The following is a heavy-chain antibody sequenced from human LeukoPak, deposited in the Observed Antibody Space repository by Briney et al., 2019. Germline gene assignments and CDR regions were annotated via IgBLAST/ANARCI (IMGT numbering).Heavy chain of an antibody. CDR3: AKAEYSSPRGAFDI. V-gene: IGHV1-46*01. J-gene: IGHJ3*02. Sequence: ASVKVSCKASGYTFTSYYMHWVRQAPGQGLEWMGITNPSGGSTSYAQKFQGRVTMTRDMSTSTAYMELSSLRSEDTAVYYCAKAEYSSPRGAFDIWGQGTMVTVSS. D-gene: IGHD6-13*01. CDR1: GYTFTSYY. CDR2: TNPSGGST.